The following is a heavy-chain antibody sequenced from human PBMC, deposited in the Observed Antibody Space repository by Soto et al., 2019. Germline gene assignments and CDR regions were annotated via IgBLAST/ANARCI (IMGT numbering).Heavy chain of an antibody. CDR2: IYYSGST. CDR1: GGSISSGGYY. J-gene: IGHJ4*02. CDR3: ARDRHKDDSSGYPFDY. D-gene: IGHD3-22*01. V-gene: IGHV4-31*03. Sequence: TLSLTCTVSGGSISSGGYYWSWIRQHPGKGLEWIGYIYYSGSTYYNPSLKSRVTISVDTSKNQFSLKLSSVTAADTAVYYCARDRHKDDSSGYPFDYWGQGTLVTVSS.